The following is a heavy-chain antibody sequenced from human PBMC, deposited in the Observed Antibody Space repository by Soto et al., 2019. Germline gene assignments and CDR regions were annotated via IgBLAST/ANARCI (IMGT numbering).Heavy chain of an antibody. D-gene: IGHD2-8*01. CDR2: ISATGSDI. J-gene: IGHJ4*02. CDR3: ARGHDVVRVPLAIRAAYCDY. V-gene: IGHV3-21*01. CDR1: GFTFSSYT. Sequence: PXGALRLPCAAAGFTFSSYTMNWVRQAPGRGLEWVSSISATGSDISYADSVKGRFTISRDNTKNSLFLQLNNLRVEDAAVYFCARGHDVVRVPLAIRAAYCDYWGQGAVLTVSS.